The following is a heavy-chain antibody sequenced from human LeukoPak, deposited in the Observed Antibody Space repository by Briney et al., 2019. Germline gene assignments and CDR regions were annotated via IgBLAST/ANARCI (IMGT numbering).Heavy chain of an antibody. J-gene: IGHJ5*02. CDR1: GGSISNYY. CDR2: IYYSGST. CDR3: ARGVPQGWVHWFDP. Sequence: SKTLSLTCTVSGGSISNYYWNWIRQPPGKGLKWIGYIYYSGSTKYNPSLESRVTISVDTSKNQFSLKVRSVTAADTAVYYCARGVPQGWVHWFDPWGQGTLVTVSS. D-gene: IGHD1-26*01. V-gene: IGHV4-59*01.